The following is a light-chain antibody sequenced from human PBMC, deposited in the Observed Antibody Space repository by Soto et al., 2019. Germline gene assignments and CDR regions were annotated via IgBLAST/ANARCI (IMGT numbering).Light chain of an antibody. CDR3: QQYNSYWT. J-gene: IGKJ1*01. CDR2: DAS. CDR1: QSISSW. V-gene: IGKV1-5*01. Sequence: DIQMTQYPSTLSASVGDRVTITCRASQSISSWLAWYQQKPGKAPKLLIYDASSLESGVPSRFSGSGSGTDFTLTISSLQPDDFATYYCQQYNSYWTFGQGTKVDIK.